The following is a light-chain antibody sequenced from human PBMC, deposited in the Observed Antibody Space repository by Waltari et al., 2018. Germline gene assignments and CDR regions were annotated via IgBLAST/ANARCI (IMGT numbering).Light chain of an antibody. Sequence: QSALTPPASVSGSPGQSITLSCTGTSRDVGAYNSASWFQQHPVKAPKLLIYDVNKRPSGVSSRFSGSKSGNTASLTISGLQAEDEADYYCSSNTTNSTLFGGGTKLTVL. CDR2: DVN. V-gene: IGLV2-14*01. CDR3: SSNTTNSTL. J-gene: IGLJ2*01. CDR1: SRDVGAYNS.